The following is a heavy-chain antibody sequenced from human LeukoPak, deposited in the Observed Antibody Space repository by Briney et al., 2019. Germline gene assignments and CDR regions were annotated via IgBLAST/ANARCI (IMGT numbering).Heavy chain of an antibody. D-gene: IGHD6-13*01. CDR1: GYTFTSYA. CDR3: AREWGRPFAAPAGAYNWFDP. CDR2: INTNTGNP. Sequence: ASVTVSCTASGYTFTSYAMSWVRQAPGQGLEWMGRINTNTGNPTYAPVLRGRIVFSFDTSVSTAYLQISSLKAEDTAVYYCAREWGRPFAAPAGAYNWFDPRGQGTLVTVSS. J-gene: IGHJ5*02. V-gene: IGHV7-4-1*02.